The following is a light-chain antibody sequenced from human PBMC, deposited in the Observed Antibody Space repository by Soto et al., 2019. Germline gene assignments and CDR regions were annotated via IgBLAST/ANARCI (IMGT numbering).Light chain of an antibody. CDR3: QQYSTYPLT. V-gene: IGKV1-5*01. J-gene: IGKJ4*01. CDR1: QSITTF. CDR2: DAS. Sequence: DIQMTQSPSTLSASIGDRVTITCRASQSITTFLAWYQQKPGKAPQILIYDASKLEPGVPSRLSGGGSGTEFTLTLSSLQPDDFAPYYCQQYSTYPLTFGGGTRVEIK.